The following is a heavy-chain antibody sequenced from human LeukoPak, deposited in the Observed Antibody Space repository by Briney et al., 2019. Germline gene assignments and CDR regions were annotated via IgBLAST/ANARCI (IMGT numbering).Heavy chain of an antibody. J-gene: IGHJ4*02. CDR2: INPNSGGT. V-gene: IGHV1-2*02. CDR1: GYTFTSYG. CDR3: AKPRTTGTTPFDY. D-gene: IGHD1-1*01. Sequence: ASVKVSCKASGYTFTSYGISWVRQAPGQGLEWMGWINPNSGGTNYAQKFQGRVTMTRDTSISTAYMELSRLRSDDTAVYYCAKPRTTGTTPFDYWGQGTLVTVSS.